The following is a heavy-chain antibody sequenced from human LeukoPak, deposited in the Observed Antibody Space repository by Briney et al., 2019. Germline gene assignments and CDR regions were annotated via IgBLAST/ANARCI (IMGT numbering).Heavy chain of an antibody. CDR1: GFTFSTYA. V-gene: IGHV3-23*01. J-gene: IGHJ6*03. D-gene: IGHD3-16*01. Sequence: GGSLRLSCAASGFTFSTYAMTWVRQAPGKGLEWVSGISNSGESSLYADSVKGRFTISRDNSKNTPYLQLNSLRVEDTAVYYCAKSYGWNYYYYHMDVWGKGTTVTVSS. CDR3: AKSYGWNYYYYHMDV. CDR2: ISNSGESS.